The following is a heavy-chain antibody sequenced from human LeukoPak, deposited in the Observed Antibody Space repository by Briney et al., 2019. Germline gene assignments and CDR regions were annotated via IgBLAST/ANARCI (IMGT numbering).Heavy chain of an antibody. J-gene: IGHJ4*02. CDR1: GFTFSNHA. CDR3: ARAMRSGYDY. D-gene: IGHD5-12*01. CDR2: ISYDGSNK. V-gene: IGHV3-30*09. Sequence: GGSLRLSCAASGFTFSNHAIHWVRQAPGKGLEWVAVISYDGSNKYYADSVKGRFAISRDNSKNTLYLQMDSLRVEDTAVYFCARAMRSGYDYWGQGTLVTVSS.